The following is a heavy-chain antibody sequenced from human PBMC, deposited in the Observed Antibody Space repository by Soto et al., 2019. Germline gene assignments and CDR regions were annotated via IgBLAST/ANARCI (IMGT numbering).Heavy chain of an antibody. D-gene: IGHD6-19*01. CDR1: GGSVSSGSYY. V-gene: IGHV4-61*01. CDR3: ARAKYSSGWYDWNYFDY. J-gene: IGHJ4*02. CDR2: IYYSGST. Sequence: SETLSLTCTVSGGSVSSGSYYWSWIRQPPGKGLEWIGYIYYSGSTNYNPSLKSRVTISVDTSKNQFSLKLSSVTAADTAVYYCARAKYSSGWYDWNYFDYWGQGTLVTVSS.